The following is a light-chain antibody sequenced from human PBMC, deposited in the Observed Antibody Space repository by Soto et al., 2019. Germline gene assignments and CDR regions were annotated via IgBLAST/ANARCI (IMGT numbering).Light chain of an antibody. CDR3: QQRSNWLWT. Sequence: EIVLTQSPATLSLSPGERATLSCRASQSVSSYLAWYQQKPGQAPRLLIYDASNRATGIPARFSGSGSGTVFNLTSSSLETEDFAVYYCQQRSNWLWTFGQGTKVEIK. CDR2: DAS. J-gene: IGKJ1*01. V-gene: IGKV3-11*01. CDR1: QSVSSY.